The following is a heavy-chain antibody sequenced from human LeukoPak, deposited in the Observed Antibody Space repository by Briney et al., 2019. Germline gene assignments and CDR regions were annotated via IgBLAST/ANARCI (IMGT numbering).Heavy chain of an antibody. CDR2: ISYDGSNK. D-gene: IGHD5-12*01. Sequence: PGGSLRRSCAASGFTFSSYGMHWVRQAPGKGLEWVAVISYDGSNKYYADSVKGRFTISRDNSKNTLYLQMNSLRAEDTAVYYCAKDGAAYDFDYWGQGTLVTVSS. CDR3: AKDGAAYDFDY. CDR1: GFTFSSYG. J-gene: IGHJ4*02. V-gene: IGHV3-30*18.